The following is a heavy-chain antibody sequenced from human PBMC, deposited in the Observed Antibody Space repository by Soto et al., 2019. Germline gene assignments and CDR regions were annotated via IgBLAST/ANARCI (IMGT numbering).Heavy chain of an antibody. D-gene: IGHD5-12*01. J-gene: IGHJ4*02. CDR2: MNPYSGNI. CDR3: AVIGYDLDY. V-gene: IGHV1-8*01. Sequence: QVQVVQSGAEVKKPGASVKVSCKASGYTFTSYDIHWVRQATGQGLEWMGWMNPYSGNIGYAQKFQGRVTMTRNTSISTAYMELSSLRSEDTAIYYCAVIGYDLDYWGQGTLVAVSS. CDR1: GYTFTSYD.